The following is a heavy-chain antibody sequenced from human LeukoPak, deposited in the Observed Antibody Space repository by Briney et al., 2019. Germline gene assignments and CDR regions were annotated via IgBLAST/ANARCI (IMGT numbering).Heavy chain of an antibody. J-gene: IGHJ4*02. V-gene: IGHV1-8*01. D-gene: IGHD3-9*01. CDR2: MNPNSGNT. CDR3: ARGRGVRYFDWLEDY. Sequence: ASVKVSCKASGYTFTSYDINWVRQATGQGLEWMGWMNPNSGNTGYAQRFQGRVTMTRNTSISTAYMELSSLRSEDTAVYYCARGRGVRYFDWLEDYWGQGTLVTVSS. CDR1: GYTFTSYD.